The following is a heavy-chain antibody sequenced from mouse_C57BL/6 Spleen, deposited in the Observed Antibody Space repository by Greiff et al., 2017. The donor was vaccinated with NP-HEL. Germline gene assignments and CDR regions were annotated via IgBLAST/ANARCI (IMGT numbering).Heavy chain of an antibody. CDR3: VRDSDGSSYFDY. Sequence: DVQLVESGGGLVQPKGSLKLSCAASGFTFNTYAMHWVRQAPGKGLEWVARIRSKSSNYATYYADSVKDRFTISRDDSQSMLYLQMNNLKTEDTAMYYCVRDSDGSSYFDYWGQGTTLTVSS. CDR2: IRSKSSNYAT. D-gene: IGHD1-1*01. J-gene: IGHJ2*01. V-gene: IGHV10-3*01. CDR1: GFTFNTYA.